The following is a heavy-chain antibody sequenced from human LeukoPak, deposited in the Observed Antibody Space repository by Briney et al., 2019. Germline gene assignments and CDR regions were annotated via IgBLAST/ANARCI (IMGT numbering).Heavy chain of an antibody. CDR1: GGTFSSYA. D-gene: IGHD6-6*01. CDR3: AREAEYSSSSTLDY. Sequence: EASVKVSCKASGGTFSSYAISWVRQAPGQGLEWMGGIIPIFGTANYAQKFQGRVTITADESTSTAYMELSSLRSEDTAVYYCAREAEYSSSSTLDYWGQGTLVTVSS. V-gene: IGHV1-69*13. J-gene: IGHJ4*02. CDR2: IIPIFGTA.